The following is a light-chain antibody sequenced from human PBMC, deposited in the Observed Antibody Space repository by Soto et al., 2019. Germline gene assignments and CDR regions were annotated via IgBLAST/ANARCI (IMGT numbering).Light chain of an antibody. CDR2: AAS. V-gene: IGKV1-39*01. J-gene: IGKJ1*01. CDR1: QSISSY. CDR3: LQDYNYPKT. Sequence: DIQMTQSPSSLSASVGDRVTITCRASQSISSYLNWYQQKPGKAPKLLIYAASSLQSGVPSRFSGSGSGTDFTLTISSLQSGDFATYYCLQDYNYPKTFGQGTKVDIK.